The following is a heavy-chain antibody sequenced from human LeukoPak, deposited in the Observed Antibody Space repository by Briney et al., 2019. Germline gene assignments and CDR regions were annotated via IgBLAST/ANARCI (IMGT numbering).Heavy chain of an antibody. CDR3: ARIKTYSIRGENAMDV. CDR2: IDWDDDK. Sequence: ESGPTLVNPTQTLTLTCTFSGFSLRTSGMCVSWIRQPPGKALEWLARIDWDDDKFYSTSLKTRLTISKDTSKNLVVLTMTNMDPADTATYYCARIKTYSIRGENAMDVWGQGTTVTVSS. CDR1: GFSLRTSGMC. D-gene: IGHD4-11*01. J-gene: IGHJ6*02. V-gene: IGHV2-70*17.